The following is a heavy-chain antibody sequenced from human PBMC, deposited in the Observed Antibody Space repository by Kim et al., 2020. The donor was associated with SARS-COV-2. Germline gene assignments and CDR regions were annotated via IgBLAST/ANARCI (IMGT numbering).Heavy chain of an antibody. D-gene: IGHD6-13*01. V-gene: IGHV3-7*01. J-gene: IGHJ5*02. CDR2: IREDGTDQ. CDR1: GFTFSTYW. CDR3: GTLRSSSIDH. Sequence: GGSLRLSCAASGFTFSTYWMSWVRQAPEKGLEWVSNIREDGTDQYYVDSVEGRFTIYRDNTKNSLFLQMNSLRAEDTAVYYCGTLRSSSIDHWGQGTLV.